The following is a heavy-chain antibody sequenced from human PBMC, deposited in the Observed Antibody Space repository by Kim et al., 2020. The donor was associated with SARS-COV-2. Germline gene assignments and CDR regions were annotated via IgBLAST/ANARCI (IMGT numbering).Heavy chain of an antibody. D-gene: IGHD4-17*01. V-gene: IGHV4-39*01. Sequence: SETLSLTCTVSGGSISSSSYYWGWIRQRPGKGLEWIGNMYYSGSSYYNPSLKSRVTISVDTSKNQFSLKLSSVTASDTAVYYCSRHLGDYLSPMSSWGQGTLVTVSS. J-gene: IGHJ4*02. CDR3: SRHLGDYLSPMSS. CDR1: GGSISSSSYY. CDR2: MYYSGSS.